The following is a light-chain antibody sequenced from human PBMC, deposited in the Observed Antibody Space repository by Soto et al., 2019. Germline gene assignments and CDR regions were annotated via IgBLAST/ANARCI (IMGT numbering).Light chain of an antibody. Sequence: EIVLTQSPATLSLSPGERATLSCRASRSVSDFLAWYQQKPGQPPSLLIYDSSHRAPGVPARFSGNGSGTDFTLTISNLEPEDFAIYYCQQRYNWPPLTFGHGTKLDVK. CDR3: QQRYNWPPLT. CDR1: RSVSDF. J-gene: IGKJ3*01. CDR2: DSS. V-gene: IGKV3-11*01.